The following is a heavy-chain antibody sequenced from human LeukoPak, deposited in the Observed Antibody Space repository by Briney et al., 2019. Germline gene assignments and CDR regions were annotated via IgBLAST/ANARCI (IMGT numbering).Heavy chain of an antibody. CDR3: TTGNWGPY. J-gene: IGHJ4*02. D-gene: IGHD7-27*01. CDR1: GFTFRNYW. Sequence: GGSLRLSCAASGFTFRNYWMSWVRQPPGKGLEWVGRIKSKIDGGTTDFGAPVKGRFGISRDDSENTMYLHMNSLRTEDTAVYYCTTGNWGPYWGQGTLVTVSS. V-gene: IGHV3-15*01. CDR2: IKSKIDGGTT.